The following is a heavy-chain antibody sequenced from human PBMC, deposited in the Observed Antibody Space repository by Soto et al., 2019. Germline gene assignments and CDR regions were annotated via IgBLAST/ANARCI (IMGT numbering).Heavy chain of an antibody. CDR3: ATVWFRDGYNMDWFDP. D-gene: IGHD5-12*01. CDR1: GYTLTELS. V-gene: IGHV1-24*01. Sequence: AASVKVSCKVSGYTLTELSMHWVRQAPGKGLEWMGGFDPEDGETIYAQKFQGRVTMTEDTSTDTAYMELSSLRSEDTAVHYCATVWFRDGYNMDWFDPWGQGTLVTVSS. CDR2: FDPEDGET. J-gene: IGHJ5*02.